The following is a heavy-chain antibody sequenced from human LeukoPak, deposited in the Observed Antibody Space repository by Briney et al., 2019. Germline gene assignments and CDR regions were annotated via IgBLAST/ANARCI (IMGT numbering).Heavy chain of an antibody. Sequence: GESLKISCKGSGYSYTSYWIGWVRQMPGKGLEWMGIIYPDDADTRYSPSSQGQVTISADKSIGTAFLQWHSLKASDTAIYYCASPGAYGNSLPRFYGMDVWGQGTTVTVSS. CDR2: IYPDDADT. J-gene: IGHJ6*02. CDR3: ASPGAYGNSLPRFYGMDV. CDR1: GYSYTSYW. V-gene: IGHV5-51*01. D-gene: IGHD4-23*01.